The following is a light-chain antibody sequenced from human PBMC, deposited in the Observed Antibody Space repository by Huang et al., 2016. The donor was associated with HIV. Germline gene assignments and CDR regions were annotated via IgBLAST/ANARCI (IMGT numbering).Light chain of an antibody. J-gene: IGKJ1*01. V-gene: IGKV3D-15*01. CDR3: QHYNNWPPWT. CDR2: GAS. Sequence: EIVMTQSPATLSVSPGERATLSCRASQGVSNNIAWYQQNPGQTPRLLIHGASTRGTGIAAKFSGRGSGTDFTLTITSLQPEDSAVYYCQHYNNWPPWTFGPGTQVEI. CDR1: QGVSNN.